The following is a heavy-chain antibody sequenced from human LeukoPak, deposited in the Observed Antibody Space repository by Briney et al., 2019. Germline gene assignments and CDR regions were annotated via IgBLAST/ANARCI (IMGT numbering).Heavy chain of an antibody. D-gene: IGHD6-6*01. Sequence: TPSETLSLTCTVSGGSISFYHWSWIRQPAGKGLEWIGRIYTSGSTNYNPSLKSRVTMSVDTSKNQFSLKLSSVTAADTAVYYCARSIAARALTPYYFDYWGQGTLVTVSS. CDR2: IYTSGST. CDR1: GGSISFYH. J-gene: IGHJ4*02. V-gene: IGHV4-4*07. CDR3: ARSIAARALTPYYFDY.